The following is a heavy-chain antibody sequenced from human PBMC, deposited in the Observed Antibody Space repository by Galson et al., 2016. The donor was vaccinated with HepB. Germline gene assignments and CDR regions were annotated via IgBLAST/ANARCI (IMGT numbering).Heavy chain of an antibody. V-gene: IGHV1-18*04. CDR1: GYSFVGFG. J-gene: IGHJ4*02. D-gene: IGHD6-19*01. Sequence: SVKVSCKASGYSFVGFGLAWVRQAPGQGLEWMGWIRPYNGVTDYAQKFQGRLTMTTDTSTNTAYMELRSLRSDDTAVYFCARDPASSFSGWFPFRYWGQGTLVTVSS. CDR3: ARDPASSFSGWFPFRY. CDR2: IRPYNGVT.